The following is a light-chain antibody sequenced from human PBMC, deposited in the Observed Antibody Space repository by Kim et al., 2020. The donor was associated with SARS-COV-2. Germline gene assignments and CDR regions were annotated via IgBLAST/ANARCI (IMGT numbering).Light chain of an antibody. CDR1: QDMRND. CDR3: LQHNTYPIT. V-gene: IGKV1-17*01. Sequence: ATVGDRSTITCRSSQDMRNDLGWYQQNPGGAPKRLIYGASSLQSGVPSRFSGSGSGTEFTLTISSLQPEDFATYFCLQHNTYPITFGQGTRLEIK. J-gene: IGKJ5*01. CDR2: GAS.